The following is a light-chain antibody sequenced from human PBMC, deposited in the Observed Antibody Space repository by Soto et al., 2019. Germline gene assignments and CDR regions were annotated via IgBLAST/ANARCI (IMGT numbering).Light chain of an antibody. CDR1: QSINIW. J-gene: IGKJ2*01. CDR2: DAS. CDR3: QQDNTSSYT. Sequence: DIQMTQSPSTLSASVGDRVTITCRASQSINIWLAWYQQKAGKAPKLLIYDASTLENRVPLRFSGSGSGTELTLTISGLQPDDFATYYSQQDNTSSYTSGQVSKVDIK. V-gene: IGKV1-5*01.